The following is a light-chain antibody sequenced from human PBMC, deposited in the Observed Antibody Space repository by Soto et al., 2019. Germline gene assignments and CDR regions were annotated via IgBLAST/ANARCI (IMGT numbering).Light chain of an antibody. CDR3: QKYNSAPST. V-gene: IGKV1-27*01. Sequence: DIQMTQSPSSLSASVGARVTMSCRASQGIANYLAWYQHRPGKVPKLLIYAASTLQSGVPSRFSASGSGTDFTLTISSLQPEDVATYYCQKYNSAPSTFGPGTKVDI. CDR2: AAS. J-gene: IGKJ3*01. CDR1: QGIANY.